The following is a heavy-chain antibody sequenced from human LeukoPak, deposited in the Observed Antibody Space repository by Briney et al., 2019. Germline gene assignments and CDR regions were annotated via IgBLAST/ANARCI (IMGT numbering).Heavy chain of an antibody. D-gene: IGHD3-9*01. CDR2: ISSSSSYI. Sequence: GGSLRLSCAASGFTFSSYSMNWVRQAPGKGLEWVSSISSSSSYIYYADSVKGRFTISRDNAKNSLYLQMNSLRAEDTAVYYCAREEGIYYDILTGYYDYWGQGTLVTVSS. J-gene: IGHJ4*02. CDR3: AREEGIYYDILTGYYDY. CDR1: GFTFSSYS. V-gene: IGHV3-21*01.